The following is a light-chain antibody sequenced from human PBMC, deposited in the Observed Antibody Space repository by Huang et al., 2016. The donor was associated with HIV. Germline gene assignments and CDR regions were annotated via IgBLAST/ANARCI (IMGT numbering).Light chain of an antibody. Sequence: DIVMTQSPDSLAVSLGERATINCKSSQSVLYSSNNKNYLGWYQQKSGQPPKLLIYWASTREFGVPDRFSGSGSGKDFTLTISSLQAEDVAVYYCQQYYRTPRTFGQGTNVEIK. J-gene: IGKJ1*01. V-gene: IGKV4-1*01. CDR1: QSVLYSSNNKNY. CDR2: WAS. CDR3: QQYYRTPRT.